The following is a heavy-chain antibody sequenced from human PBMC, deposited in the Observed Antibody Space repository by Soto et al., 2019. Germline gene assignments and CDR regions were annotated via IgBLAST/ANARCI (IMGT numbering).Heavy chain of an antibody. CDR2: INPSGGST. Sequence: QVQLVQSGAEVKKPGASVKVSCKASGYTFTSYYMHWVRQAPGQGLEWMGIINPSGGSTSYAQKIQGRDTMTRDTATSTAYMKLSSPRCEDTAVYYCARVRATVTPRYHQDAFYIWGPGTMVTVSS. J-gene: IGHJ3*02. D-gene: IGHD4-17*01. CDR3: ARVRATVTPRYHQDAFYI. V-gene: IGHV1-46*03. CDR1: GYTFTSYY.